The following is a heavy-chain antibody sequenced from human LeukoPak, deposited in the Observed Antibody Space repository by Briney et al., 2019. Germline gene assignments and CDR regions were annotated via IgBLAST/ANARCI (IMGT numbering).Heavy chain of an antibody. Sequence: PSETLSLTCAVYGGSFSGYYWSWIRQPPGKGLEWIGEINHSGSTNYNPSLKSRVTISVDTSKNQLSLKLSSVTAADTAVYYCARNYGEQSYWGQGTLVTVSS. CDR3: ARNYGEQSY. CDR1: GGSFSGYY. V-gene: IGHV4-34*01. D-gene: IGHD4-17*01. J-gene: IGHJ4*02. CDR2: INHSGST.